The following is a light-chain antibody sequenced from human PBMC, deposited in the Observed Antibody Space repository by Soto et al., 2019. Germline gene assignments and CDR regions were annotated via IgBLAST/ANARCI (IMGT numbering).Light chain of an antibody. Sequence: IHLTQSPSPLSAAVGDRVTITCRDSQGITYYLAWYQQKPGKAPKLLIYAASTLKSGVPSRFSGSGSGTDFTLPIRSLLPEDFATYYCQQGYSTPVPFGQGTRLEIK. CDR3: QQGYSTPVP. CDR2: AAS. CDR1: QGITYY. V-gene: IGKV1-9*01. J-gene: IGKJ5*01.